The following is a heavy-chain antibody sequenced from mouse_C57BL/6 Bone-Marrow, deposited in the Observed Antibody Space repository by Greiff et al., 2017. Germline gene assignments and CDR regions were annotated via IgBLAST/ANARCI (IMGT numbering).Heavy chain of an antibody. J-gene: IGHJ2*01. CDR2: ISSGGSYT. D-gene: IGHD1-1*01. Sequence: DVHLVESGGDLVKPGGSLKLSCAASGFTFSSYGMSWVRQTPDKRLEWVATISSGGSYTYYPDSVKGRFTISRDNAKNTLYLQMSSLKSEDTAMYYCARRGGSSSYYFDYWGQGTTLTVSS. CDR1: GFTFSSYG. CDR3: ARRGGSSSYYFDY. V-gene: IGHV5-6*01.